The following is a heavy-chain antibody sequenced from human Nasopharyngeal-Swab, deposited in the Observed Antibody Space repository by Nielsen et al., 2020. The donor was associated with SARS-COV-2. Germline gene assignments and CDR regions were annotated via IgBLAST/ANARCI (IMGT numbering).Heavy chain of an antibody. Sequence: SVHVSCKASGGTFNSYAIRWVRQAPGQGLEWMGGVIPIFGTANYAQKFQGRVTITADESTSTAYMELSSLRSEDTAVYYCASANPTSDIVVVPAAKYYYYYYMDVWGKGTTVTVSS. J-gene: IGHJ6*03. D-gene: IGHD2-2*01. CDR1: GGTFNSYA. CDR2: VIPIFGTA. V-gene: IGHV1-69*13. CDR3: ASANPTSDIVVVPAAKYYYYYYMDV.